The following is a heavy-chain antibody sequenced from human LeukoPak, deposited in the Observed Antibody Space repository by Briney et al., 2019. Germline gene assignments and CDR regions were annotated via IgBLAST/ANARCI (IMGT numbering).Heavy chain of an antibody. V-gene: IGHV3-66*02. Sequence: VGSLRLSCAASGFTVSSNYMSWVRQAPGKGLEWVSVIYSGGSTYYADSVKGRFTISRDNSKNTLYLQMNSLRAEDTAVYYCAREPTTVVTRGWNYYFDYWGQGTLVTVSS. CDR1: GFTVSSNY. D-gene: IGHD4-23*01. CDR2: IYSGGST. CDR3: AREPTTVVTRGWNYYFDY. J-gene: IGHJ4*02.